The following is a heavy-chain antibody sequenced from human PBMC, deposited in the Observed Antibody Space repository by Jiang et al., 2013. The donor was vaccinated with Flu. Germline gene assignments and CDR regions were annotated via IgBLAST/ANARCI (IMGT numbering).Heavy chain of an antibody. CDR2: ISAYNGNT. D-gene: IGHD1-26*01. CDR3: ARSPGYSGSYWYYFDY. J-gene: IGHJ4*02. Sequence: LEWMGWISAYNGNTNYAXKLQGRVTMTTDTSTSTAYMELRSLRSDDTAVYYCARSPGYSGSYWYYFDYWGQGTLVTVSS. V-gene: IGHV1-18*01.